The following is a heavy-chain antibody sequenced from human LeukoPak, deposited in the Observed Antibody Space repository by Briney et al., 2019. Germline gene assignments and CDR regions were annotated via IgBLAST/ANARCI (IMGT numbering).Heavy chain of an antibody. CDR3: ARGWNSGSYFDY. Sequence: ASVKVSGKASGYTFTSYAMHWVRQAPGQRLEWMGWINAGNGNTKYSQKFQGRVTITRDTSASTVYMELSRLRSEDTAVYYCARGWNSGSYFDYWGQGTLVTVSS. CDR1: GYTFTSYA. CDR2: INAGNGNT. D-gene: IGHD1-26*01. V-gene: IGHV1-3*01. J-gene: IGHJ4*02.